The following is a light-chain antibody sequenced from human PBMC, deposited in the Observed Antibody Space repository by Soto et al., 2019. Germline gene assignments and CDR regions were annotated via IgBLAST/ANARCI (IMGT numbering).Light chain of an antibody. CDR1: SSNIGSNT. J-gene: IGLJ2*01. V-gene: IGLV1-44*01. CDR2: SNN. CDR3: AAWDDSLNGVV. Sequence: QSVLTQPPSASGTPGQRVTISCSGSSSNIGSNTVNWYQQLPGTAPKLLIYSNNQRPSGVPDRFSGSKSGTSASLAISGLQSEDEADYYCAAWDDSLNGVVFVGGTKLTVL.